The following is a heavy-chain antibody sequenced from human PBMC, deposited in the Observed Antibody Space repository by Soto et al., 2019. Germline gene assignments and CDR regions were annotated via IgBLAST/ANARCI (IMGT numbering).Heavy chain of an antibody. Sequence: QVQLQESGPGLVKPSGTLSLTCAVSGGSISSSNWWSWVRQPPGKGLEWIGEIYHSGSTKYNPSLKSRVTISVDKSKNQFSLKLSSVTAADTAVYYCARVGGRYDSSGYYYGGIIDYWGQGTLVTVSS. J-gene: IGHJ4*02. V-gene: IGHV4-4*02. CDR3: ARVGGRYDSSGYYYGGIIDY. CDR1: GGSISSSNW. CDR2: IYHSGST. D-gene: IGHD3-22*01.